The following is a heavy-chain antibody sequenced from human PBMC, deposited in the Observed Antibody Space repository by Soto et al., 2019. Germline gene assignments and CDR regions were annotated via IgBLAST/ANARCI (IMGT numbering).Heavy chain of an antibody. V-gene: IGHV1-8*01. J-gene: IGHJ6*03. CDR3: AREASAPYSNYYYYYYMAV. D-gene: IGHD4-4*01. CDR1: GYTFTSYD. CDR2: MNPNSGNT. Sequence: GASVKVSCKASGYTFTSYDINWVRQATGQGLEWMGWMNPNSGNTGYAQKFQGRVTMTRNTSISTAYMELSSLRSEDTAVYYCAREASAPYSNYYYYYYMAVRGKGTTVTVSS.